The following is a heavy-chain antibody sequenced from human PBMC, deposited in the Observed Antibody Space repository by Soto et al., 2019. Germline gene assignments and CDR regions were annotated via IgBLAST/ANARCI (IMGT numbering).Heavy chain of an antibody. D-gene: IGHD3-10*01. CDR2: IYHSGSV. Sequence: QVQLQESGPGLVKPSGTLSLTCSVSGYSISSNNLWSWVRPPPGKGLEWIGEIYHSGSVHYNPSFESRAAMSVDTDTNQFFLQLTPVTAAETAVCYCARHENMTLGVTYFDYWGQGTRVTVSS. J-gene: IGHJ4*02. CDR1: GYSISSNNL. V-gene: IGHV4-4*02. CDR3: ARHENMTLGVTYFDY.